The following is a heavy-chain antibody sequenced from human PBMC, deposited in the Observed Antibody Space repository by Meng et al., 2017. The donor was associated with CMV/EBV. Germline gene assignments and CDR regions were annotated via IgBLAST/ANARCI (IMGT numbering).Heavy chain of an antibody. J-gene: IGHJ5*02. CDR2: MNPNSGNT. D-gene: IGHD4-23*01. V-gene: IGHV1-8*01. Sequence: ASVKVSCKASGYTFTCYDINWVRQATGQGLEWMGWMNPNSGNTGYAQKFQGRVTMTRNTSISTAYMELSSLRSEDTAVYYCARGLDPTTVENWFDPWGQGTLVTVSS. CDR3: ARGLDPTTVENWFDP. CDR1: GYTFTCYD.